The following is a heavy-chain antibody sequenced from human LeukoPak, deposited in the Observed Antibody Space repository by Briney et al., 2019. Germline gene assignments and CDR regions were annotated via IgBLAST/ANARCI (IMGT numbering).Heavy chain of an antibody. CDR2: INPSGGST. D-gene: IGHD6-19*01. CDR1: GYTFTSYY. Sequence: GALVKVSCKASGYTFTSYYMYWVRQAPGQGLEWMGIINPSGGSTSYAQKFQGRVTMTRDTSTSTVYMELSSLRSEDTAVYYCAREGSSGWDYWGQGTLVTVSS. CDR3: AREGSSGWDY. J-gene: IGHJ4*02. V-gene: IGHV1-46*01.